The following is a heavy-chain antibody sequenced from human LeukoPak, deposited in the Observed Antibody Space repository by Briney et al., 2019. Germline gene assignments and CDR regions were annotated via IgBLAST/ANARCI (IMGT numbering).Heavy chain of an antibody. J-gene: IGHJ3*02. CDR3: ARDLLEWPDAFDI. Sequence: PSGTLSLTCAVSGGSISSSNWWSWVRQPPRKGLEWIGEIYHSGSTNYNPSLKSRVTISVDKSKNQFSLKLSSVTAADTAVYYCARDLLEWPDAFDIWGQGTMVTVSS. D-gene: IGHD3-3*01. CDR1: GGSISSSNW. V-gene: IGHV4-4*02. CDR2: IYHSGST.